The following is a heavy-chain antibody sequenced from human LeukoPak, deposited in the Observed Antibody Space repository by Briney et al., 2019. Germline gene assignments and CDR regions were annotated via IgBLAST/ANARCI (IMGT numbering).Heavy chain of an antibody. CDR3: ARGDDYGGNFDY. CDR2: IYYSGST. J-gene: IGHJ4*02. CDR1: GGSISSYY. D-gene: IGHD4-23*01. Sequence: PSETLSLTCTVSGGSISSYYWSWIRQPPGKGLEWIGYIYYSGSTNYNPSLKSRVTISVDTSKNQFSLKLSSVTAADTAVYYCARGDDYGGNFDYWGRGTLVTVSS. V-gene: IGHV4-59*01.